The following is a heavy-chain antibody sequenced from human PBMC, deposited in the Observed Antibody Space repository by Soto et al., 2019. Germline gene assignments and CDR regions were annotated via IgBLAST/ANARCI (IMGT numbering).Heavy chain of an antibody. D-gene: IGHD2-15*01. V-gene: IGHV1-46*03. CDR2: INPSGGST. Sequence: ASVKVSCKASGYTFTSYYMHWVRQAPGQGLEWMGIINPSGGSTSYAQKFQGRVTMTRDTSTSTVYMELSSLRSEDTAVYYCAREGGIGYCSGGSCGPKYYYGMDVWGQGTTVTVSS. CDR3: AREGGIGYCSGGSCGPKYYYGMDV. CDR1: GYTFTSYY. J-gene: IGHJ6*02.